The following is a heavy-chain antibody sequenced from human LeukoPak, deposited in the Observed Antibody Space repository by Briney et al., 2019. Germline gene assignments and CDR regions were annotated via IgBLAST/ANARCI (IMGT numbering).Heavy chain of an antibody. CDR2: IYGSGST. Sequence: SETLSLTCTASGGSIRSYWSWIRQPAGKGLESIGRIYGSGSTDYNPSLKSRVTMSIDTSKNQFSLNLISVTAADTAVYYCARDSGTTGEVKFDPWGQGTLVTVSS. J-gene: IGHJ5*02. D-gene: IGHD3-10*01. CDR3: ARDSGTTGEVKFDP. V-gene: IGHV4-4*07. CDR1: GGSIRSY.